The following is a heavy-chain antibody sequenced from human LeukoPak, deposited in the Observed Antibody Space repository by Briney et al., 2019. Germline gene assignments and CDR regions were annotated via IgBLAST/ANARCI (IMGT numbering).Heavy chain of an antibody. Sequence: GGSLRLSCAASGFAFNNYAMSWVRQAPGKGLEWVSAIGDNGGDTKYADSVKGRFTISRDNSKNTLYLQMNSLRVEDTAIYYCGKDWKLDYWGQGTLVTVSS. CDR2: IGDNGGDT. V-gene: IGHV3-23*01. CDR3: GKDWKLDY. D-gene: IGHD1-1*01. J-gene: IGHJ4*02. CDR1: GFAFNNYA.